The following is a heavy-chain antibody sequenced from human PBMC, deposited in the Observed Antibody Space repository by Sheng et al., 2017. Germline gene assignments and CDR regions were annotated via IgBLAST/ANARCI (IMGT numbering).Heavy chain of an antibody. CDR2: MYDDGSRT. CDR3: ARDDNRPGNAFDI. Sequence: AQLLESGGGVVQSGRSLRLSCLASGFTFSSYGMHWVRQAPGKGLEWVALMYDDGSRTFYADSVKGRFTIWRDNSENTLYLQMNSLRAEDTTVYYCARDDNRPGNAFDIWGQGTMATVS. J-gene: IGHJ3*02. V-gene: IGHV3-33*01. CDR1: GFTFSSYG. D-gene: IGHD1-1*01.